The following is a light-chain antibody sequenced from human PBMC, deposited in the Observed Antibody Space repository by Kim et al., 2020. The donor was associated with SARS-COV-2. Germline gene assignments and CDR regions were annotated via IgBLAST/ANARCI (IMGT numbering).Light chain of an antibody. Sequence: DIQMTQSPSSLSASVGDRVTITCQASQDISNYLNWYQQKPGKAPKLLIYDASNLETGVPSRFSGSGSGTDFTFTISSLQPEDIATYYCQQYVNPQLTFGGGTKVDIK. CDR1: QDISNY. CDR2: DAS. J-gene: IGKJ4*01. CDR3: QQYVNPQLT. V-gene: IGKV1-33*01.